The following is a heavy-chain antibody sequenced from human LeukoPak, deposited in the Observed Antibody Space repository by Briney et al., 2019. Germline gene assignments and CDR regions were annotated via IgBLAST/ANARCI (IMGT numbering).Heavy chain of an antibody. D-gene: IGHD7-27*01. CDR2: MYSVGTT. CDR1: GFTVCSNY. Sequence: GGSLRLSCAPSGFTVCSNYVSWVRQAPGEGLEWVSVMYSVGTTHHSDSVQGRFIVSRDISKTKLYLQMNSLRAEDTAVYYCARDRTGLGAFDIWGQGTMVTVSS. V-gene: IGHV3-66*01. J-gene: IGHJ3*02. CDR3: ARDRTGLGAFDI.